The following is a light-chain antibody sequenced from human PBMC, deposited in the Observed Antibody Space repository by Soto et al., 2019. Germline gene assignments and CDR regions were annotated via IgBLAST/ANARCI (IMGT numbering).Light chain of an antibody. Sequence: DIVMTQSPDSLAVSLGERATINCKSSQSVLYSSKNKNYLAWYQQKPGQPPKLLIYWASTRQSGVPDRFSGSGSGTDFTLTITSLQPEDEAVYYYHQYYRTPPYNFGQGTKLEIK. J-gene: IGKJ2*01. CDR1: QSVLYSSKNKNY. CDR3: HQYYRTPPYN. CDR2: WAS. V-gene: IGKV4-1*01.